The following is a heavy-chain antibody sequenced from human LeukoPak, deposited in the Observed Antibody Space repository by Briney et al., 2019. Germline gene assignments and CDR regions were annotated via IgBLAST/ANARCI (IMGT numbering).Heavy chain of an antibody. V-gene: IGHV1-2*02. CDR2: INPNSGGT. CDR1: GYSFTDYY. Sequence: ASVKVSCKTSGYSFTDYYMHWVRQAPGQGLEWMGWINPNSGGTSSAQKFQGRVTMTGDTSITTVYMEVSWLTSDDTAIYYCARADRLDGGPYLIGPWGQGTLVTVSS. D-gene: IGHD2-21*01. J-gene: IGHJ5*02. CDR3: ARADRLDGGPYLIGP.